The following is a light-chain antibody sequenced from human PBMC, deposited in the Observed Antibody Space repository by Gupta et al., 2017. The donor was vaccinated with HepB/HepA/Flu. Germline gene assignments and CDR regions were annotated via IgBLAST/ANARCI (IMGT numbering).Light chain of an antibody. CDR3: VSYKNNITRGYV. J-gene: IGLJ2*01. CDR1: NSDLGTNNY. V-gene: IGLV2-14*03. CDR2: DGN. Sequence: QPALTQPASLSASPRPSLTISCTGFNSDLGTNNYVYWYQQHPDKAPKLISYDGNYRPSGVAERFSGSKSGNTASLTIIGLQAGDEADYYCVSYKNNITRGYVFGGGTRLTVL.